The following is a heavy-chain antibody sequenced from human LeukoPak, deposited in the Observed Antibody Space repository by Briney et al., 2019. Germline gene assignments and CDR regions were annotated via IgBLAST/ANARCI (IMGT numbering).Heavy chain of an antibody. CDR1: GFTFSSYA. D-gene: IGHD4-17*01. Sequence: GGSLRLSCAASGFTFSSYAMSWVRQAPGKGLEWVAFIRYDGSNKYYADSVKGRFTISRDNAKNSLYLQMNSLRAEDTAVYYCARASVTTDDAFDIWGQGTMVTVSS. CDR3: ARASVTTDDAFDI. V-gene: IGHV3-30*02. CDR2: IRYDGSNK. J-gene: IGHJ3*02.